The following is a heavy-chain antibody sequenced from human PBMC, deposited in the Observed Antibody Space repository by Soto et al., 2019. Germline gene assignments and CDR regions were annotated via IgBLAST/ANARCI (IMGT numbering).Heavy chain of an antibody. J-gene: IGHJ5*02. CDR2: IYHSGST. CDR1: GGSISSGGYS. V-gene: IGHV4-30-2*01. CDR3: ARCITIFGVVISDWFDP. Sequence: QLQLQESGSGLVKPSQTLSLTCAVSGGSISSGGYSWSWIRQPPGKGLEWIGYIYHSGSTYYNPSLKSRVTISVDRSKNQFSLKLSSVTAADTAVYYCARCITIFGVVISDWFDPWGQGTLVTVSS. D-gene: IGHD3-3*01.